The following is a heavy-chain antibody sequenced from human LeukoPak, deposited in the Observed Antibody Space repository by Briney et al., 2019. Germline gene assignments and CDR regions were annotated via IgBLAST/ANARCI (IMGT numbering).Heavy chain of an antibody. J-gene: IGHJ6*02. V-gene: IGHV3-48*03. CDR3: AREGWELLANYYGMDV. D-gene: IGHD1-26*01. Sequence: GGSLTLSCAASGFTFSSYEMNWVRQAPGKGLEWVSYIASGGGANRFYSESVKGRFTISRDNAKNTLYLQMNSLRAEDTAVYYCAREGWELLANYYGMDVWGQGATVTVSS. CDR2: IASGGGANR. CDR1: GFTFSSYE.